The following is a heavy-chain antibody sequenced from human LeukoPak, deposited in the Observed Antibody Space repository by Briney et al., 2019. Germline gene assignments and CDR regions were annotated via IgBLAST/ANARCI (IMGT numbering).Heavy chain of an antibody. D-gene: IGHD5-24*01. V-gene: IGHV3-66*01. CDR2: IYSGGST. Sequence: GGSLRLSCAASGFTVSSNYMSWVRQAPGKGLEWVSVIYSGGSTYYADSVKGRFTISRDNSKNTLYLQMNSLSADDTAVYYCAKSGYNRFDYWGQGTLVTVSS. J-gene: IGHJ4*02. CDR3: AKSGYNRFDY. CDR1: GFTVSSNY.